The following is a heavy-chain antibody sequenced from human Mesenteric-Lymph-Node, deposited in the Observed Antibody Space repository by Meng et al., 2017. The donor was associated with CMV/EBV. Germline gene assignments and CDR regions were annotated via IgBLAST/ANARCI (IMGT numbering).Heavy chain of an antibody. CDR1: GASSSSNHYY. CDR3: ARQQPYYSY. CDR2: LSNSGTT. V-gene: IGHV4-39*01. Sequence: LPCTVSGASSSSNHYYWGWIRQPPGKGLEWIGSLSNSGTTYYNPSLKSRVTISVDTSKNQFSLRLNSVTAADTAVYYCARQQPYYSYWGRGTLVTVSS. J-gene: IGHJ4*02. D-gene: IGHD3-10*01.